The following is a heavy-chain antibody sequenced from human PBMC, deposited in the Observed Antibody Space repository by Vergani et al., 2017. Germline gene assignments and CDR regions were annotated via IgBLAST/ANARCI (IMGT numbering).Heavy chain of an antibody. V-gene: IGHV4-4*03. Sequence: QVQLQESGPGLVKPPGTLSLTCAVSGVSISSNNCWTWVRPPQGNGLEWIGEICHTEDTKYSPCIKNRITVSVNDTRNVFSLRLNSVTAAETAVYYCATIGYKHSDYYIDYWGQGIMVTVSS. CDR3: ATIGYKHSDYYIDY. J-gene: IGHJ4*01. D-gene: IGHD3-3*02. CDR1: GVSISSNNC. CDR2: ICHTEDT.